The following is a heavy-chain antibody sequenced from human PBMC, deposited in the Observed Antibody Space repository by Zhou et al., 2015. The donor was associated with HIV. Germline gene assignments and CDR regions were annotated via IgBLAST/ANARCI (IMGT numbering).Heavy chain of an antibody. D-gene: IGHD2-8*01. CDR3: ASGHCSNGVCSPGIY. J-gene: IGHJ4*02. CDR1: GFTFSSYA. CDR2: INWNGGST. V-gene: IGHV3-20*04. Sequence: VQLVESGGGLVKPGGSLRLSCAASGFTFSSYAMNWVRQAPGKGLEWVSGINWNGGSTGYADSVKGRFTISRDNAKNSLYLQMNSLRAEDTAVYYCASGHCSNGVCSPGIYWGQGTLVTVSS.